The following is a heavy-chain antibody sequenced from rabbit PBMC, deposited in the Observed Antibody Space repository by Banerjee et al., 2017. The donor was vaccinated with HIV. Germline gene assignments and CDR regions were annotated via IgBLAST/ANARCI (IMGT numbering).Heavy chain of an antibody. D-gene: IGHD1-1*01. J-gene: IGHJ6*01. CDR2: IDAGSSAFT. CDR1: GVSFSIRSY. V-gene: IGHV1S40*01. Sequence: QSLEESGGDLVKPGASLTLTCTASGVSFSIRSYMCWVRQAPGKGLEWIACIDAGSSAFTYFATWAKGRFTISKTSSTTVTLQMTRLTAADTATYFCARDTSSSFSSYGMDLWGPGTLVTVS. CDR3: ARDTSSSFSSYGMDL.